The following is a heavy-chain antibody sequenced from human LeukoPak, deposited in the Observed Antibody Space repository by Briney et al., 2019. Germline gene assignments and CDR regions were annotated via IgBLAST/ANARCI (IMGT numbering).Heavy chain of an antibody. CDR1: GYTFTSDG. D-gene: IGHD3-10*01. Sequence: AASVKVSCKASGYTFTSDGISWVRQAPGQGLEWMGWISAYNGNTNYAQKLQGRVTMTTDTSTSTAYMELRSLRSDDTAVYYCARAIGTESLDPWYYYGSGSYWRVDPWGQGTLVTVSS. CDR3: ARAIGTESLDPWYYYGSGSYWRVDP. V-gene: IGHV1-18*01. CDR2: ISAYNGNT. J-gene: IGHJ5*02.